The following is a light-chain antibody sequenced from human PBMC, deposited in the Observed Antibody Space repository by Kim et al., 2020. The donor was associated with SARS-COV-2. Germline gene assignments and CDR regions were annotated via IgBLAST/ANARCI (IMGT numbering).Light chain of an antibody. CDR3: QKYYSSPYT. CDR2: WAS. Sequence: DIVMTQSPDSLAVSLGERATINCKSSQSVLYSSNDKNYLAWYQQKPGQPPKLLIYWASTREFGVPDRFSGSGSGTDFTLTISSLQAEDVAVYYCQKYYSSPYTFGQGTKLEI. V-gene: IGKV4-1*01. J-gene: IGKJ2*01. CDR1: QSVLYSSNDKNY.